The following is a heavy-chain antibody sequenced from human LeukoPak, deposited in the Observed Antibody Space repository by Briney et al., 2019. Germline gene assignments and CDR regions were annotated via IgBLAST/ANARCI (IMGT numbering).Heavy chain of an antibody. CDR3: ARSSGYDPFDAFGI. D-gene: IGHD5-12*01. Sequence: SETLSLTCTVSGGSISSYYWSWIRQPPGKGLEWMGYIYYRGSTNYNPSLKSRVTISVDTSKNQFSLKLSSVTAADTAVYYCARSSGYDPFDAFGIWGQGTMVTVSS. CDR1: GGSISSYY. CDR2: IYYRGST. V-gene: IGHV4-59*08. J-gene: IGHJ3*02.